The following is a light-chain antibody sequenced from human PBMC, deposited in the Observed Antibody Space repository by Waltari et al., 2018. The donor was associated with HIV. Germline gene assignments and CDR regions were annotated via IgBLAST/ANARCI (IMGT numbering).Light chain of an antibody. CDR2: DAS. Sequence: AIQFTQSPSSLSASVRDRVTLTCRASQGISSALAWYQQKPGKAPNLLIYDASTLESGVPSRFSGSGSGTDFTLTISSLQPEDFATYYCLQFNSYPWTFGQGTKVEI. J-gene: IGKJ1*01. CDR3: LQFNSYPWT. CDR1: QGISSA. V-gene: IGKV1-13*02.